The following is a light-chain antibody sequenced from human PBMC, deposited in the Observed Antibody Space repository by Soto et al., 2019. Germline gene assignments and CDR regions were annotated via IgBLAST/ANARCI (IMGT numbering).Light chain of an antibody. V-gene: IGKV1-39*01. CDR1: QRISTH. CDR2: AAY. CDR3: QQSYSTPRT. Sequence: DIQMTQSPSSLSASVGDRVTITCRASQRISTHLNWYQQKPGKAPNLLIYAAYNLQSGLPSRFSGSGAGTDFTLTISSLQPEDFATYYCQQSYSTPRTFGQGTKVELK. J-gene: IGKJ1*01.